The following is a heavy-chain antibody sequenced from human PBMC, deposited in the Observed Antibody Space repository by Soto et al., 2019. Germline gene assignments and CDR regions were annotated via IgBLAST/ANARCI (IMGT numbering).Heavy chain of an antibody. Sequence: EVQLVESGGGLVQPGGSLRLSCAASGFTFSSYWMHWVRQAPGKGLVWVSRINSDGTSTNYADSVKGRFTISRDNAKSTLYLQMNSLRAEDTAVYYCARGDISMATGFDYWGQGTLVTVSS. V-gene: IGHV3-74*01. CDR1: GFTFSSYW. D-gene: IGHD2-8*01. CDR3: ARGDISMATGFDY. CDR2: INSDGTST. J-gene: IGHJ4*02.